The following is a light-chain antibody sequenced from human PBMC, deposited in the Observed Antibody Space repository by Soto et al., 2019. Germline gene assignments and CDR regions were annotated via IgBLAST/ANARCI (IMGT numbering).Light chain of an antibody. Sequence: DIQITHAPSTLPEPAVDGVRLTFLASQSISNWLAWYQQKPGTAPKLLIYHASTLESGVPSRFSGSGSGTEFTLTISSLQPDDFATYYCQQYNSYRWTFGIGNKVDIK. J-gene: IGKJ1*01. CDR2: HAS. V-gene: IGKV1-5*01. CDR1: QSISNW. CDR3: QQYNSYRWT.